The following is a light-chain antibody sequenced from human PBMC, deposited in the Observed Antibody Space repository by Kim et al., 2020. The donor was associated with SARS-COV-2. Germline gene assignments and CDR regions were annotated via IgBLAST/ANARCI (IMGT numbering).Light chain of an antibody. V-gene: IGLV2-14*01. Sequence: QSALTQPASVSGSPGQSITISCTGTSSDVGGYNYVSWYQQHPGKAPKLMIYDVSKRPSGVSNRFSGSKSGNTASLTISGLQAEDEANYDCSSYTSSSTYVVFGGGTKL. CDR2: DVS. CDR3: SSYTSSSTYVV. J-gene: IGLJ2*01. CDR1: SSDVGGYNY.